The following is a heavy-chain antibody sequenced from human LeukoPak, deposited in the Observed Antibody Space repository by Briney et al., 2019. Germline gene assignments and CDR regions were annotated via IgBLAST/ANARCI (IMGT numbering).Heavy chain of an antibody. CDR2: ISAYNGNT. V-gene: IGHV1-18*01. CDR1: GYTFTNCG. CDR3: ARDNYYDSSGYDN. D-gene: IGHD3-22*01. J-gene: IGHJ4*02. Sequence: ASVKVSCKASGYTFTNCGISWVRQAPGQGLEWMGWISAYNGNTNYAQKLQGRVTMTTDTSTSTAYMELRSLRSDDTAVYYCARDNYYDSSGYDNWGQGTLVTVSS.